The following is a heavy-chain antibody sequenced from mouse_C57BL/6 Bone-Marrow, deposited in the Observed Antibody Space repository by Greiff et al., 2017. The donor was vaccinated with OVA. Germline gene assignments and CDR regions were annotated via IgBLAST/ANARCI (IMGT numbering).Heavy chain of an antibody. Sequence: EVKVEESGGGLVKPGGSLKLSCAASGFTFSDYGMHWVRQAPEKGLEWVAYISSGSSTNYYADTVKGRFTISRDNAKNTLFLQMTSLRSEDTAMYYCARSDYDYFDYWGQGTTLTVSS. CDR2: ISSGSSTN. V-gene: IGHV5-17*01. D-gene: IGHD2-4*01. CDR1: GFTFSDYG. J-gene: IGHJ2*01. CDR3: ARSDYDYFDY.